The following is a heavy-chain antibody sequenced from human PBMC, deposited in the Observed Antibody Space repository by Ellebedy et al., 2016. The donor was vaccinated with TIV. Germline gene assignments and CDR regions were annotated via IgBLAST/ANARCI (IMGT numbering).Heavy chain of an antibody. V-gene: IGHV3-11*06. CDR2: ISSSSSYT. CDR1: GFTFSDYY. D-gene: IGHD3-10*01. CDR3: ARGHDPFGELFPPDY. Sequence: GESLKISCAASGFTFSDYYMSWIRQAPGKGLEWVSYISSSSSYTNYPDSVKGRFTISRDNAKNSLYLQMNSLRAEDTAVYYCARGHDPFGELFPPDYWGQGTLVTVSS. J-gene: IGHJ4*02.